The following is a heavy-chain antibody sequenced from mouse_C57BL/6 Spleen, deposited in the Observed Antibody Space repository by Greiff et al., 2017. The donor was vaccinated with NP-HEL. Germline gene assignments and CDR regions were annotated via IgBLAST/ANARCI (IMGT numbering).Heavy chain of an antibody. CDR1: GYAFTNYL. CDR2: INPGSGGT. CDR3: ARGIHYYGSSSFDY. D-gene: IGHD1-1*01. J-gene: IGHJ2*01. Sequence: VKLMESGAELVRPGTSVKVSCKASGYAFTNYLIEWVKQRPGQGLEWIGVINPGSGGTNYNEKFKGKATLTADKSSSTAYMQLRSLTSEDSAVSFCARGIHYYGSSSFDYWGQGTTLTVSS. V-gene: IGHV1-54*01.